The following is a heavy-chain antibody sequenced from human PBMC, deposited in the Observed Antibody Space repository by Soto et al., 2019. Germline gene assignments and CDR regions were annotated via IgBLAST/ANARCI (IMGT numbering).Heavy chain of an antibody. D-gene: IGHD2-2*01. V-gene: IGHV1-69*13. CDR2: IIPIFGTA. J-gene: IGHJ6*04. Sequence: ASVKVSCKASGGTFSSYAISWVRQAPGQGLEWMGGIIPIFGTANYAQKFQGRVTITADESTSTAYMEMSSLRSEDTAVDYCASSSGFVVVPAAIRYYYGMDVWGKGTTVTVSS. CDR1: GGTFSSYA. CDR3: ASSSGFVVVPAAIRYYYGMDV.